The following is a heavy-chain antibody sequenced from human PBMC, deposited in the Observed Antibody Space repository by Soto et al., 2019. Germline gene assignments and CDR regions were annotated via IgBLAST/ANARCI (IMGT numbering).Heavy chain of an antibody. CDR1: GGSISGGDYY. CDR2: IYYSGST. Sequence: SETLSLTCTVSGGSISGGDYYWSWIRQPPGKGLEWIGYIYYSGSTYYNPSLKSRVTISVDTSKNQFSLKLSSVTAADTAVYYCARAGLSYGFSFDYWGQGTLVTVSS. D-gene: IGHD5-18*01. V-gene: IGHV4-30-4*01. CDR3: ARAGLSYGFSFDY. J-gene: IGHJ4*02.